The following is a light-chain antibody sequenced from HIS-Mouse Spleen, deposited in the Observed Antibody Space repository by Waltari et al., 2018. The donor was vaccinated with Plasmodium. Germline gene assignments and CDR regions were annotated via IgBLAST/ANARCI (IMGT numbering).Light chain of an antibody. CDR2: DAS. J-gene: IGKJ4*01. Sequence: EIVFTQSPATLSLSPGERATLPCRASQSVSSYLAWYQQKPGQAPRLLIYDASNRATGIPARFSGSGSGTDFTLTISSLEPEDFAVYYCQQRSNWPRVLTFGGGTKVEIK. V-gene: IGKV3-11*01. CDR1: QSVSSY. CDR3: QQRSNWPRVLT.